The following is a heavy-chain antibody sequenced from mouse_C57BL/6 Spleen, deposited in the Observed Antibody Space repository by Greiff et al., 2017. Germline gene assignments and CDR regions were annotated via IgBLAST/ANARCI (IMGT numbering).Heavy chain of an antibody. J-gene: IGHJ1*03. CDR3: ARSGAYWYFDV. CDR2: IDPSDSYT. Sequence: VQLQPGAELVMPGASVKLSCKASGYTFTSYWMHWVKQRPGQGLEWIGEIDPSDSYTNYNQKFKGKSTLTVDKSSSTAYMQLSSLTSEDSAVYYCARSGAYWYFDVWGTGTTVTVSS. CDR1: GYTFTSYW. V-gene: IGHV1-69*01.